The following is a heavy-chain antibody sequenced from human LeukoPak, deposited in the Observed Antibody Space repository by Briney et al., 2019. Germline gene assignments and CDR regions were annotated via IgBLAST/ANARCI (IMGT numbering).Heavy chain of an antibody. CDR1: GYTFTSYG. D-gene: IGHD3-22*01. CDR3: ARVKRYYYDSSGYFHFDY. V-gene: IGHV1-2*02. CDR2: INPNSGGT. Sequence: ASVKVSCKASGYTFTSYGISWVRQAPGQGLEWMGWINPNSGGTNYAQKFQGRVTMTRDTSISTAYMELSRLRSDDTAVYYCARVKRYYYDSSGYFHFDYWGQGTLVTVSS. J-gene: IGHJ4*02.